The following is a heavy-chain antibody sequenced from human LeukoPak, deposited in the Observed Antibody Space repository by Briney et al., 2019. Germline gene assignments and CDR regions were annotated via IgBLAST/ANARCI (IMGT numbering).Heavy chain of an antibody. CDR3: AREPPSGWNDAGAFDY. CDR1: GFTFSSYE. Sequence: GGSLRLSCAASGFTFSSYEMNWVRQAPGKGLEWVSYISSSGSTIYYADSVKGRFTISRDNAKNSLYLQMNSLRAEDTAVYYCAREPPSGWNDAGAFDYWGQGALVTVSS. V-gene: IGHV3-48*03. J-gene: IGHJ4*02. D-gene: IGHD1-1*01. CDR2: ISSSGSTI.